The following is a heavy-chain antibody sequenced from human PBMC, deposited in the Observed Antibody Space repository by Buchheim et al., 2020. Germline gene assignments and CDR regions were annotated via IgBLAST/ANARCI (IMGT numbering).Heavy chain of an antibody. J-gene: IGHJ6*02. V-gene: IGHV4-39*01. Sequence: QLQLQESGPGLVKPSETLSLTCTVSGGSISSSSYYWGWIRQPPGKGLEWIGSIFYSGSTYYNPSLKSRVTISVDTSKNQFSLKLSSVTAADTAVYYCARAPDYYYDSSGYLGGYYYYGMDVWGQGTT. CDR3: ARAPDYYYDSSGYLGGYYYYGMDV. CDR2: IFYSGST. CDR1: GGSISSSSYY. D-gene: IGHD3-22*01.